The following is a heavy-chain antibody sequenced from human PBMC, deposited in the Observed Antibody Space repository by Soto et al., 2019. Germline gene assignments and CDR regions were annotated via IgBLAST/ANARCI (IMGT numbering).Heavy chain of an antibody. CDR3: AKDIGRADRGGGGYYYYYYGMDV. D-gene: IGHD2-15*01. J-gene: IGHJ6*02. CDR2: ISYDGTNK. Sequence: QVLLVESGGGVVQPGRSLRLSCAASGFTFSSYGMHWVRQAPGKGLEWVAVISYDGTNKSYADSVKGRFTISRDNSKNTPYLQMNSLRAEDTAVYYCAKDIGRADRGGGGYYYYYYGMDVWGQGTTVTVSS. CDR1: GFTFSSYG. V-gene: IGHV3-30*18.